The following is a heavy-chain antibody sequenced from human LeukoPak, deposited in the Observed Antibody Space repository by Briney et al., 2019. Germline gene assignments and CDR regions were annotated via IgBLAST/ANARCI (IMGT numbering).Heavy chain of an antibody. CDR3: TRDHSSNWYSFEY. Sequence: SETLSLTCAVYGGSFSGYYWSWIRQHPGKGLEWIGYIYYSGSTYYNPSLKGRVTISVDTSKNQFSLKLSSVTAADTAVYYCTRDHSSNWYSFEYWGQGTLVTVSS. CDR1: GGSFSGYY. CDR2: IYYSGST. D-gene: IGHD6-19*01. J-gene: IGHJ4*02. V-gene: IGHV4-31*11.